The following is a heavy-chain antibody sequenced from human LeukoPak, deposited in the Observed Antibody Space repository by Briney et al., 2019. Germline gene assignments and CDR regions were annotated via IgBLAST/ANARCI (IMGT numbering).Heavy chain of an antibody. D-gene: IGHD6-19*01. CDR2: IYHSGST. J-gene: IGHJ5*02. CDR1: GYSISSGYY. CDR3: AGDYSSGWSYNWFDP. V-gene: IGHV4-38-2*02. Sequence: SETLSLTCTVSGYSISSGYYWGWIRQPPGKGLEWIGSIYHSGSTYYNPSLKSRVTISVDTSKNQFSLKLSSVTAADTAVYYCAGDYSSGWSYNWFDPWGQGTLVTVSS.